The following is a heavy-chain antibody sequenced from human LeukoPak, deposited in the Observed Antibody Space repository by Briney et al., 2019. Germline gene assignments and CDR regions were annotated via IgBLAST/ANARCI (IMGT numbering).Heavy chain of an antibody. V-gene: IGHV3-23*01. D-gene: IGHD3-10*01. Sequence: GGSLRLSCAASGFTFSSYAMSWVRQAPGKGLELVSAISGSGGSTYYADSVKGRFTISRDNSKNTLYLQMNSLRAEDTAVYYCAKPRRTMVRGVTAYYFDYWGQGTLVTVSS. CDR3: AKPRRTMVRGVTAYYFDY. J-gene: IGHJ4*02. CDR2: ISGSGGST. CDR1: GFTFSSYA.